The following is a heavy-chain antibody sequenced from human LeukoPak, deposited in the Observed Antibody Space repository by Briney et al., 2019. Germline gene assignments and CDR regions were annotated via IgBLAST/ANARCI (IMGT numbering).Heavy chain of an antibody. D-gene: IGHD3-22*01. CDR3: ARVLYYYDSSSLNWFDP. CDR1: GGSFSDYY. Sequence: PSETLSLTCAVYGGSFSDYYWSWIRQPPGKGLEWIGYIYYSGSTYYNPSLKSRVTISVDTSKNQFSLKLSSVTAADTAVYYCARVLYYYDSSSLNWFDPWGQGTLVTVSS. J-gene: IGHJ5*02. CDR2: IYYSGST. V-gene: IGHV4-30-4*08.